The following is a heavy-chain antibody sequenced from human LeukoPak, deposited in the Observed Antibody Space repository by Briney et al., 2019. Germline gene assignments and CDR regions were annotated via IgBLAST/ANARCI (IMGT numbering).Heavy chain of an antibody. Sequence: GGSLRLSCAASGFTFSSNWMHWVRQGSGKGPVWVSRMNSDGSSTSYADSVKGRFTISRDNAKNTLYLQMNSLRAEDTAVYYCTRGRHTSSWYYFDYWGQGTLVTVSS. CDR2: MNSDGSST. CDR3: TRGRHTSSWYYFDY. CDR1: GFTFSSNW. D-gene: IGHD6-13*01. V-gene: IGHV3-74*01. J-gene: IGHJ4*02.